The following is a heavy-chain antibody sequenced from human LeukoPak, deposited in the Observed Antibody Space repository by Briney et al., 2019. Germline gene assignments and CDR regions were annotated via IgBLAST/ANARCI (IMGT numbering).Heavy chain of an antibody. Sequence: GGSLRLSCVASGFSFTGNWMSWVRQAPGKGPEWVASIKEDGSEKYYGDSVSGRFTISRDNAKNSLYLQMNSLRAEDTGVYYCATSSGAPGNMWGQGTLVTVSS. CDR1: GFSFTGNW. D-gene: IGHD2-8*02. CDR2: IKEDGSEK. CDR3: ATSSGAPGNM. J-gene: IGHJ4*02. V-gene: IGHV3-7*01.